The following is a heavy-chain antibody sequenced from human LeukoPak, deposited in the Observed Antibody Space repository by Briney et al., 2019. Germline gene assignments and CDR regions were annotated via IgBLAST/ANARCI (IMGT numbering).Heavy chain of an antibody. Sequence: GGSLRLSCAASGFTFSDHIMNWVRQLPGKRLEWVAYVSCSGSTVYYADSVKGRFTISRDNGKSSLYLQMNSLRVEDTALYYCVRQFASWGQGTLVTVSS. V-gene: IGHV3-48*01. CDR3: VRQFAS. J-gene: IGHJ4*02. CDR1: GFTFSDHI. CDR2: VSCSGSTV.